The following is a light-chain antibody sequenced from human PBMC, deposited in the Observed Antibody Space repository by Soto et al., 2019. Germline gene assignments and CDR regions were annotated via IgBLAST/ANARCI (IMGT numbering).Light chain of an antibody. CDR3: TSWTTSTTMR. J-gene: IGLJ2*01. Sequence: QSALTQPASVSGSPGQSIIISCTGTSSDIGAYNFVSWYQQHPGKAPKLMLYDVNIRPSGVSNRFSGSKSGNTASLTISGLQAEDEADYYCTSWTTSTTMRFGGGTKVTVL. CDR2: DVN. CDR1: SSDIGAYNF. V-gene: IGLV2-14*03.